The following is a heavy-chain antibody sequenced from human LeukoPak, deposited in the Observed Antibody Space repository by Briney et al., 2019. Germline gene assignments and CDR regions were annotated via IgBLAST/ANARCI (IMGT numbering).Heavy chain of an antibody. J-gene: IGHJ6*03. CDR2: IKQDGSEK. CDR3: ARDTTVTYYYYYYYMDV. D-gene: IGHD4-17*01. CDR1: GFTFRNYW. Sequence: GGSLRLSCAASGFTFRNYWMHWVRQAPGKGLEWVANIKQDGSEKYYVDSVKGRFTISRDNAKNSLYLQMNSLRAEDTALYYCARDTTVTYYYYYYYMDVWGKGTTVTVSS. V-gene: IGHV3-7*03.